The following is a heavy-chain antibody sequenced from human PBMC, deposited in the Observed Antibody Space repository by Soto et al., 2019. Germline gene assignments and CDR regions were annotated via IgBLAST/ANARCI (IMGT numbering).Heavy chain of an antibody. Sequence: EVQLLESGGGLVQPGGSLRLSCAASGFTFSSYAMRWVRQAPVKGLEWDSAISGSGGSTYYADSVKGRFTISRDNSKNTLYLQMTSLRAEDTAVYYCARLGSGSYYDYWGQGTRVTVSS. CDR1: GFTFSSYA. J-gene: IGHJ4*02. CDR2: ISGSGGST. D-gene: IGHD1-26*01. V-gene: IGHV3-23*01. CDR3: ARLGSGSYYDY.